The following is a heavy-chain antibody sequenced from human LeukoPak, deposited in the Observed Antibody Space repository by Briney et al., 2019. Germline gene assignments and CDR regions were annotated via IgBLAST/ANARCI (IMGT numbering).Heavy chain of an antibody. V-gene: IGHV1-2*06. CDR3: ARESYDYYDSSGYYTNDAFDI. Sequence: GASVKVSCKASGYTFTGYYMHWVRQAPGQGLEWMGRINPNSGGTNYAQKFQGRVTMTRDTSISTAYMELSRLRSDDTAMYYCARESYDYYDSSGYYTNDAFDIWGQGTMVTVSS. CDR2: INPNSGGT. CDR1: GYTFTGYY. D-gene: IGHD3-22*01. J-gene: IGHJ3*02.